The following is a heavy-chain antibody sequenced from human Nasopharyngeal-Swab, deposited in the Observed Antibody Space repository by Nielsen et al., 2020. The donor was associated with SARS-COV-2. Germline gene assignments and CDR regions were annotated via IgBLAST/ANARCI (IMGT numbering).Heavy chain of an antibody. V-gene: IGHV3-21*01. J-gene: IGHJ3*02. D-gene: IGHD5-18*01. Sequence: WIRQSPWKGLEWVSSISSSSSYIYYADSVKGRFTISRDKAQNSLYLQMNGLRAEDTAVYYCARDRGYSYGPDAFDIWGQGTMVTVSS. CDR3: ARDRGYSYGPDAFDI. CDR2: ISSSSSYI.